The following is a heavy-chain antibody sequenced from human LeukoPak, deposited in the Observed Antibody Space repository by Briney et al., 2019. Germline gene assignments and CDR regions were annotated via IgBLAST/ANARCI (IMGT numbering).Heavy chain of an antibody. J-gene: IGHJ6*03. V-gene: IGHV4-39*07. CDR2: IYYSGST. CDR1: GGSISNSSYY. CDR3: ARAVGATYYYYYMDV. Sequence: SETLSLTCTVSGGSISNSSYYWGWIRQPPGKGLEWIRSIYYSGSTYYNPSLKSRVTISVDTSKNQFSLKLSSVTAADPAVYYCARAVGATYYYYYMDVWGKGTTVTVSS. D-gene: IGHD1-26*01.